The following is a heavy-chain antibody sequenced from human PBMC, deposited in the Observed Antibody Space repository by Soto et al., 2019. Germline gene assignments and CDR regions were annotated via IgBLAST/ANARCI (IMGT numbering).Heavy chain of an antibody. D-gene: IGHD3-10*01. CDR3: ARHGWNHGSGGAFDY. CDR1: GGSISSSSYY. V-gene: IGHV4-39*01. Sequence: SETLSLTCTVSGGSISSSSYYWGWIRQPPGKGLEWIGSIYYSGSTYYNPSLKSRVTISVDTSKNQFSLKLSSVTAADTAVYYCARHGWNHGSGGAFDYWGQGTLVTVSS. J-gene: IGHJ4*02. CDR2: IYYSGST.